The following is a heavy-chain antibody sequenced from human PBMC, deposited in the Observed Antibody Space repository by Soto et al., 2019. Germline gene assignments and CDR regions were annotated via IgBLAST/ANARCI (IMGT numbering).Heavy chain of an antibody. CDR2: IKSKAAGGTT. CDR1: GFTFNNGW. CDR3: TTDSTQTFCDGGPCYSVLTKIHDS. D-gene: IGHD2-15*01. V-gene: IGHV3-15*01. J-gene: IGHJ4*02. Sequence: EVQLVESGGGLVKPGGSLRLSCAASGFTFNNGWMSWVRQAPGKGLEWVGRIKSKAAGGTTDYSAPVQGRFTISRDDSKNTVHLQTNSLKTEDTAVYYCTTDSTQTFCDGGPCYSVLTKIHDSWGQGTLVTVSS.